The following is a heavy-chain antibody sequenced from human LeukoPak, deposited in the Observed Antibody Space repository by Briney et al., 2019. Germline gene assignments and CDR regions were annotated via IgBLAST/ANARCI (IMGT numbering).Heavy chain of an antibody. CDR2: ISGSGGST. J-gene: IGHJ4*02. CDR3: AKGDDFWCGYTFDY. Sequence: PGGSLRLSCSASGFTFRSYAMHWVRQAPGKGLEWVSAISGSGGSTYYADSVKGRFTISRDNSKNTLYLQMNSLRAEDTAVYYCAKGDDFWCGYTFDYWGQGTLVTVSS. V-gene: IGHV3-23*01. CDR1: GFTFRSYA. D-gene: IGHD3-3*01.